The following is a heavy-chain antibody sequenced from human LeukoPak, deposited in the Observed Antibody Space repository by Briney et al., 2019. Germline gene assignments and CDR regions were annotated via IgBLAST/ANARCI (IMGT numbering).Heavy chain of an antibody. CDR3: ARGFGSTWLEY. J-gene: IGHJ1*01. CDR1: GYSFTSYW. Sequence: GESLKISFKGSGYSFTSYWIGWVRQMPGKGLEWMGIIYPGDSDTRYSPSFQGQVAISADKSLTTAYLQWSSLKASDTAMYYCARGFGSTWLEYWGQGTLVTVSS. D-gene: IGHD6-13*01. V-gene: IGHV5-51*01. CDR2: IYPGDSDT.